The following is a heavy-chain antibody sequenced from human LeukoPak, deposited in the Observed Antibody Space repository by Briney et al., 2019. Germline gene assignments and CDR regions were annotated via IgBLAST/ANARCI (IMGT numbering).Heavy chain of an antibody. J-gene: IGHJ4*02. CDR3: ARDAYYYGSGSYLSR. CDR2: INPNSGGT. V-gene: IGHV1-2*04. D-gene: IGHD3-10*01. CDR1: GCTFTGYY. Sequence: ASVKVSRKASGCTFTGYYMHWVRQAPGQGLEWMGWINPNSGGTNYAQKFQGWVTMTRDTSISTAYMELSRLRSDDTAVYYCARDAYYYGSGSYLSRWGQGTLVTVSS.